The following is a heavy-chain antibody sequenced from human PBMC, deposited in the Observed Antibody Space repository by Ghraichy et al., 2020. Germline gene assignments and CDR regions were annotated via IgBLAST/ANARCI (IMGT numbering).Heavy chain of an antibody. Sequence: SETLSLTCTVSGYSISSGYYWGWIRQPPGKGLEWIGSIYHSGSTYYNPSLKSRVTISVDTSKNQFSLKLSSVTAADTAVYYCARDPHIVADQFDYWGQGTLVTVSS. CDR2: IYHSGST. D-gene: IGHD5-12*01. CDR1: GYSISSGYY. J-gene: IGHJ4*02. V-gene: IGHV4-38-2*02. CDR3: ARDPHIVADQFDY.